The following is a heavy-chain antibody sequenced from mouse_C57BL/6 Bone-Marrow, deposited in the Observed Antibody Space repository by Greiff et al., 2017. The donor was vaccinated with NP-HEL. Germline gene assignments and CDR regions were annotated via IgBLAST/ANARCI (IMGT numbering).Heavy chain of an antibody. V-gene: IGHV1-66*01. J-gene: IGHJ1*03. CDR2: IYPGSGNT. CDR1: GYGFTSYY. CDR3: AREDYYGSSWYFDV. Sequence: QVQLQQSGPELVKPGASVKISCKASGYGFTSYYIHWVKQRPGQGLEWIGWIYPGSGNTKYNEKFKGKATLTADTSSSTAYMQLSSLTSEDSAVYYCAREDYYGSSWYFDVWGTGTTVTVSS. D-gene: IGHD1-1*01.